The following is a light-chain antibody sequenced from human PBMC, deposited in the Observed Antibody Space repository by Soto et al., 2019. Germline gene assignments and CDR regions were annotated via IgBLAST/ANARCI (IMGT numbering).Light chain of an antibody. CDR2: GAS. Sequence: EVVMTQSPATLSVSPGERATLSCRASQTINSNLAWYQQKPGQAPRLLIYGASTRATGIPARFSGTGSGTEFTLTISSLQSEDFAVYYCQQYNNWTWTFGQGTKVDIK. J-gene: IGKJ1*01. V-gene: IGKV3-15*01. CDR3: QQYNNWTWT. CDR1: QTINSN.